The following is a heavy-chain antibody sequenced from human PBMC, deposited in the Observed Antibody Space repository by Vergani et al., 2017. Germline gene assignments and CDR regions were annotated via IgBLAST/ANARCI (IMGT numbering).Heavy chain of an antibody. V-gene: IGHV3-11*01. CDR2: ISSSGSTI. CDR3: AKDRTYDILTGYYRQHDAFDI. Sequence: QVQLVESGGGLVKPGGSLRLSCAASGFTFSDYYMSWIRQAPGKGLEWVSYISSSGSTIYYADSVKGRFTISRDNAKNSLYLQMNSLRAEDTAVYYCAKDRTYDILTGYYRQHDAFDIWGQGTMVTVSS. D-gene: IGHD3-9*01. CDR1: GFTFSDYY. J-gene: IGHJ3*02.